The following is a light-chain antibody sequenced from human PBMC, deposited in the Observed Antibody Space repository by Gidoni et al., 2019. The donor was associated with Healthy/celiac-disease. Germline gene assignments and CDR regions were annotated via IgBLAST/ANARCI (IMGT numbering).Light chain of an antibody. CDR2: AAY. CDR1: QGISSY. Sequence: AIRMTQSPSSFSASTGDRVTITFRASQGISSYLAWYQQKPGKAPKLLIYAAYTLQSGVPSRFSGSGSGTDFTLTISCLHSEDFATYYCQQYYSYPLAFGQGTRLEIK. V-gene: IGKV1-8*01. CDR3: QQYYSYPLA. J-gene: IGKJ5*01.